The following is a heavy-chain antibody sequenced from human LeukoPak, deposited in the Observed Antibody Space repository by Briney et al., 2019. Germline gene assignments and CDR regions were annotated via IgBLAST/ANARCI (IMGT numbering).Heavy chain of an antibody. J-gene: IGHJ4*02. CDR1: GYSISSGYY. CDR2: IYHSGST. Sequence: PSETLSLTCAVSGYSISSGYYWGWIRPPPGKGLEWIGSIYHSGSTYYNLSLKSRVTISVDTSKNQFSLKLSSVTAADTAVYYCAREGIAAPGTVHWGQGTLVTVSS. CDR3: AREGIAAPGTVH. D-gene: IGHD6-13*01. V-gene: IGHV4-38-2*01.